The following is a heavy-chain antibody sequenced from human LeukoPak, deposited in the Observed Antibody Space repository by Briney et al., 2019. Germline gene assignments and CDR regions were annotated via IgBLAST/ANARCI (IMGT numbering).Heavy chain of an antibody. V-gene: IGHV1-18*01. J-gene: IGHJ4*02. Sequence: WVXXXPXXXXXXMGWISAYNGNTNYAQKLQGRVTMTTDTSTSTAYMELRSLRSDDTAVYYCARHDYGDYLPSGYWGQGTLVTVSS. D-gene: IGHD4-17*01. CDR3: ARHDYGDYLPSGY. CDR2: ISAYNGNT.